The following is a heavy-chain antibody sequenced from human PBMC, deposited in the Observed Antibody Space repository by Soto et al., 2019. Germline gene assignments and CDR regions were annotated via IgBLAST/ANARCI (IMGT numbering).Heavy chain of an antibody. V-gene: IGHV3-33*01. CDR2: IWYDGSNK. J-gene: IGHJ3*02. Sequence: QVQLVESGGGVVQPGRSLRLSCAASGFTFSSYGMHWVRQAPGKGLEWVAVIWYDGSNKYYADSVKGRFTISRDNSKNTLYLQMNSLRAEDTAVYYCARANDCIWGSYRYNAFDIWGQGTMVTVSS. CDR3: ARANDCIWGSYRYNAFDI. D-gene: IGHD3-16*02. CDR1: GFTFSSYG.